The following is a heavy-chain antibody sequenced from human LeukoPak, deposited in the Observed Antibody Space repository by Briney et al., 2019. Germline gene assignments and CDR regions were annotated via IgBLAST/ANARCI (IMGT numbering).Heavy chain of an antibody. CDR2: ISSSSSYI. CDR1: GFTFDDYG. CDR3: ARDRVVVVPAAMSYYGMDV. D-gene: IGHD2-2*01. J-gene: IGHJ6*02. Sequence: GGSLRLSCAASGFTFDDYGMTWVRQAPGKGLEWFSSISSSSSYIYYADSVKGRFTISRDNAKNSLYLQMNSLRAEDTAVYYCARDRVVVVPAAMSYYGMDVWGQGTTATVSS. V-gene: IGHV3-21*01.